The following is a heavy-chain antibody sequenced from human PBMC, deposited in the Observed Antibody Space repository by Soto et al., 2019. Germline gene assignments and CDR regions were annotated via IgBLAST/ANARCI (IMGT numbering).Heavy chain of an antibody. CDR2: IIPIFDSP. D-gene: IGHD2-15*01. CDR3: ARGAECRGYCLKKFTWLHH. J-gene: IGHJ5*02. V-gene: IGHV1-69*06. CDR1: VGCFSTYD. Sequence: SVKVSCKASVGCFSTYDFSWVRQAPGHGLEWMGGIIPIFDSPYYAQNFQGRVTIAADRSTSTVYMELSSLTPEDTAVYYCARGAECRGYCLKKFTWLHHWGQGTLVTVSS.